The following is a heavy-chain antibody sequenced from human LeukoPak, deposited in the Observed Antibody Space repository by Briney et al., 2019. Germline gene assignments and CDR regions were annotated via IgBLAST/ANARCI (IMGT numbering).Heavy chain of an antibody. D-gene: IGHD2-8*01. CDR2: ISSSSSYI. CDR3: ARDLLQKSVSY. J-gene: IGHJ4*02. V-gene: IGHV3-21*01. Sequence: SGGSLRLSCAASEFSVGSNYMTWVRQAPGKGLEWVSSISSSSSYIYYADSVKGRFTISRDNAKNSLYLQMNSLRAEDTAVYYCARDLLQKSVSYWGQGTLVTVSS. CDR1: EFSVGSNY.